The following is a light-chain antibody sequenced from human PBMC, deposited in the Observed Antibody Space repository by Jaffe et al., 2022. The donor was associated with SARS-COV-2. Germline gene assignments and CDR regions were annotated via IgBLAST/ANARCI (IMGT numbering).Light chain of an antibody. V-gene: IGLV1-51*01. J-gene: IGLJ1*01. CDR2: DND. CDR1: TSNIGKNY. Sequence: QSVLTQPPSVSAAPGQKVTISCSGSTSNIGKNYVSWYQLLPGTAPKLLISDNDKRPSGIPDRFSASKSGTSAALGITGLQTGDEADYYCGTWDTSLNGFVFGPGTTVTVL. CDR3: GTWDTSLNGFV.